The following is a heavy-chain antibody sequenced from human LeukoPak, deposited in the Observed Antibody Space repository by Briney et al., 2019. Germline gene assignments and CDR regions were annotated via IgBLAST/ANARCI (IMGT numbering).Heavy chain of an antibody. D-gene: IGHD3-10*01. CDR3: ARHFSYGSGSYYNADY. CDR2: IYPDDSDT. Sequence: GESLKISCKGSGYSFTSYWIRWVRQMPGKGLEWMGIIYPDDSDTRYSPSFQGQVTISADKSISTAYLQWSSLKASDTAMYYCARHFSYGSGSYYNADYWGQGTLVTVSS. J-gene: IGHJ4*02. CDR1: GYSFTSYW. V-gene: IGHV5-51*01.